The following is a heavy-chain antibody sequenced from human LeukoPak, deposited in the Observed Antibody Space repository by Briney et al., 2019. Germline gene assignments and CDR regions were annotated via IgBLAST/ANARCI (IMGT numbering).Heavy chain of an antibody. Sequence: ASVKVSCKASGGTFSSYAINWVRQATGQGLEWMGWMNPNSGNTGYAQKFQGRVTMTRNTSISTAYMELSSLRSEDTAVYYCARGSGWTRGGIDYWGQGTLVTVSS. V-gene: IGHV1-8*02. CDR3: ARGSGWTRGGIDY. CDR1: GGTFSSYA. J-gene: IGHJ4*02. CDR2: MNPNSGNT. D-gene: IGHD6-19*01.